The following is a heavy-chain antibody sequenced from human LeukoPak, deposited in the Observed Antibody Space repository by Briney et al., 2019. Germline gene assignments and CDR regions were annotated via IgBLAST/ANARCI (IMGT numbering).Heavy chain of an antibody. CDR1: GFSFSSPG. Sequence: GGSLRLSCTASGFSFSSPGMNWVRQAPGKGLEWVSSINGESTFKVYADSVKGRFTISRDNSKNTLYLQMNSLRPEDTAVYYCTRGPGSTWYSDYWGQGTLVTVSS. V-gene: IGHV3-21*01. CDR2: INGESTFK. D-gene: IGHD6-13*01. CDR3: TRGPGSTWYSDY. J-gene: IGHJ4*02.